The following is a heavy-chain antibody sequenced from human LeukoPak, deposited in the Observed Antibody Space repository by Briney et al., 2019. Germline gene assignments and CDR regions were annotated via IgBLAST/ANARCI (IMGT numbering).Heavy chain of an antibody. CDR2: MKQDGSEK. CDR1: GFTFSSYW. D-gene: IGHD2-2*01. J-gene: IGHJ6*03. Sequence: PGGSLRLSCAASGFTFSSYWMSWVRQAPGKGLEWVANMKQDGSEKYYVDSVKGRFTISRDNAKNSLYLQMNSLRAEDTAVYYCARVAGYCSSTSCPYYYMDVWGKGTTVTVSS. V-gene: IGHV3-7*01. CDR3: ARVAGYCSSTSCPYYYMDV.